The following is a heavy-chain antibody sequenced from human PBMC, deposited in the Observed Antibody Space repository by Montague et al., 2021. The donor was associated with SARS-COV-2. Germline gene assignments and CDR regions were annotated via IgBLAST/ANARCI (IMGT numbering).Heavy chain of an antibody. V-gene: IGHV5-51*01. J-gene: IGHJ6*02. CDR2: IDPSDDDT. CDR3: ARKGDYYDLDL. Sequence: QSGAEVKKPGESLKISCKGSGYTFTNYWIAWVRQMPGKGLEWMGIIDPSDDDTTYSPSFQGQVIISADKSITTAYLQLSSLKASDTAIYYCARKGDYYDLDLWGQGATVTVSS. CDR1: GYTFTNYW. D-gene: IGHD1-14*01.